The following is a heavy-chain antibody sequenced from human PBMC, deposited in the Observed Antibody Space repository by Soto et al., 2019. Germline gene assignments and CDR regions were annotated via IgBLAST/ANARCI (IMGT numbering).Heavy chain of an antibody. Sequence: GGSLRLSCAASGFTFSSYGMHWVRQAPGKGLEWVAVIWYDGSNKYYADSVKGRFTISRDNSKNTLYLQMNSLRAEDTAVYYCARDGEGYSYSDYWGQGTLVTVSS. CDR3: ARDGEGYSYSDY. D-gene: IGHD5-18*01. CDR2: IWYDGSNK. J-gene: IGHJ4*02. CDR1: GFTFSSYG. V-gene: IGHV3-33*01.